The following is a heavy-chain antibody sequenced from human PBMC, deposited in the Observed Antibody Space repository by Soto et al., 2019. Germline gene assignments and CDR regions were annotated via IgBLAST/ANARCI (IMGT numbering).Heavy chain of an antibody. CDR1: GGTFSSYA. V-gene: IGHV1-69*06. J-gene: IGHJ4*02. CDR3: AVGDDSSGYYDY. Sequence: ASVKVSCKASGGTFSSYAISWVRQAPGQGLEWMGGIIPIFGTANYAQKFQGRVTITADKSTSTAYMELSSLRSEDTAVYYCAVGDDSSGYYDYWGQGTLVTVSS. D-gene: IGHD3-22*01. CDR2: IIPIFGTA.